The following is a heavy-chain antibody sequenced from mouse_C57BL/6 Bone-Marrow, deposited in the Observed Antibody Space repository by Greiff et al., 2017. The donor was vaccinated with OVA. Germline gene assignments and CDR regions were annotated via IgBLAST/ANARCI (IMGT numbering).Heavy chain of an antibody. J-gene: IGHJ1*03. V-gene: IGHV6-6*01. CDR1: GFTFSDAW. Sequence: EVKLQESGGGLVQPGGSMKLSCAASGFTFSDAWMDWVRQSPEKGLEWVAEIRNKANNHATYYAESVKGRFTISRDDSKSSVYLQMNSLRAEDTGIYYCTRRTYYYGSRPYWYCDVWGTGTTVTVSS. CDR3: TRRTYYYGSRPYWYCDV. D-gene: IGHD1-1*01. CDR2: IRNKANNHAT.